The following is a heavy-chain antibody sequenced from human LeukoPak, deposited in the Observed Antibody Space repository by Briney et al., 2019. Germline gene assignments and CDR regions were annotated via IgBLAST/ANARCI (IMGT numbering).Heavy chain of an antibody. CDR1: GFTFSSYG. CDR2: IRYDGSNK. V-gene: IGHV3-30*02. J-gene: IGHJ4*02. Sequence: PGGSLRLSCAASGFTFSSYGMHWVRQAPGKGLEWVAFIRYDGSNKYYADSVKGRFTISRDNSKNTLYLQMNSLRAEDTAVYYCAKAEGGDSGSYYEGEYFDYWGQGTLVTVSS. CDR3: AKAEGGDSGSYYEGEYFDY. D-gene: IGHD1-26*01.